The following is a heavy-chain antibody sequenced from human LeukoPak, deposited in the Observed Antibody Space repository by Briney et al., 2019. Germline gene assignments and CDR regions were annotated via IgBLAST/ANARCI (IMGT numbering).Heavy chain of an antibody. CDR1: GGSISSGGYY. D-gene: IGHD2-15*01. V-gene: IGHV4-31*03. CDR2: IYYSGST. Sequence: PSQTLSLTCTVSGGSISSGGYYWSWIRQHSGKGLEWIGYIYYSGSTYYNPPLKSRVTISVDTSKNQFSLKLSSVTAADTAVYYCARGGGRGPALRHYFDYWGQGTLVTVSS. CDR3: ARGGGRGPALRHYFDY. J-gene: IGHJ4*02.